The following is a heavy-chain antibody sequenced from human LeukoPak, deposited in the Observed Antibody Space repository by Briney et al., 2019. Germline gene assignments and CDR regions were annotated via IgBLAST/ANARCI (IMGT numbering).Heavy chain of an antibody. CDR1: GFTFSSYG. J-gene: IGHJ6*02. CDR3: ASNGYCSGGSCYDYYYGMDV. Sequence: GGSLRLSCAASGFTFSSYGMLWVRQAPGKGLEWVAVIWYDGGNKYYADSVKGRFTISRDNSKNTLYLQMNSLRAEDTAVYYCASNGYCSGGSCYDYYYGMDVWGQGTTVTVSS. V-gene: IGHV3-33*01. D-gene: IGHD2-15*01. CDR2: IWYDGGNK.